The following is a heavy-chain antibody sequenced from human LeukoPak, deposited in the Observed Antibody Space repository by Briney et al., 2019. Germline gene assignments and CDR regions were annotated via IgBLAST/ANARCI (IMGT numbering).Heavy chain of an antibody. J-gene: IGHJ4*02. CDR2: INAGNGNT. CDR3: ARGPYGDYHFDY. V-gene: IGHV1-3*01. CDR1: GYTFTSYA. Sequence: ASVKVSCKASGYTFTSYAMHWVRQAPGQRLERMGWINAGNGNTKYSQKFQGRVTITRDTSTSTAYMELSSLRSEDTAVYYCARGPYGDYHFDYWGQGTLVTVSS. D-gene: IGHD4-17*01.